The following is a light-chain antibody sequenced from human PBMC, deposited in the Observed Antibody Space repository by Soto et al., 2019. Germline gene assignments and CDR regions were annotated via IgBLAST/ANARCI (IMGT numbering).Light chain of an antibody. V-gene: IGLV2-11*01. Sequence: QSALTQPRSVSGSPGQSVTISCTGTSSDVGGYGLVSWYQQYPGKAPKLIIFDVSGRPSGVPNRFSGSKSGNTASLTVSGLQAEDEGDYYCSSYTNINTRACVFGTGTQLTVL. CDR1: SSDVGGYGL. CDR3: SSYTNINTRACV. J-gene: IGLJ7*01. CDR2: DVS.